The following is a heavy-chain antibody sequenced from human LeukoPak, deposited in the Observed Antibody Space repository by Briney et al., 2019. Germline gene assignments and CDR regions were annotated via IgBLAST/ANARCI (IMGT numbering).Heavy chain of an antibody. CDR2: IYYSGNT. D-gene: IGHD3-10*01. V-gene: IGHV4-31*03. Sequence: SETLSLTCTVSGGSINSRGYYWNWIRQHPGRGLEWIGYIYYSGNTNYNPSPKSRVTISIDTSKTQFSLKLISVTAADTAVYYCARERLIRGVAPFDYWGQGALVTVSS. CDR1: GGSINSRGYY. J-gene: IGHJ4*02. CDR3: ARERLIRGVAPFDY.